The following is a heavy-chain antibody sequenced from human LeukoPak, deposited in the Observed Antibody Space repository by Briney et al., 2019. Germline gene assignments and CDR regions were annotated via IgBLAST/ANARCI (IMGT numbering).Heavy chain of an antibody. CDR2: IRYDGSNK. CDR1: EFSVGSNY. CDR3: AKTYSSGWYYFDY. V-gene: IGHV3-30*02. D-gene: IGHD6-19*01. Sequence: GGSLRLSCAASEFSVGSNYMTWVRQAPGKGLEWVAFIRYDGSNKYYADSVKGRFTISRDNSKNTLYLQMNSLRAEDTAVYYCAKTYSSGWYYFDYWGQGTLVTVSS. J-gene: IGHJ4*02.